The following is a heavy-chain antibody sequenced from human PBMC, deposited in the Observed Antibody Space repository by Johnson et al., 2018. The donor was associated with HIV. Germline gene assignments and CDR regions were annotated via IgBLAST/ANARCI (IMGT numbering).Heavy chain of an antibody. J-gene: IGHJ3*02. CDR3: AREALPRGLQSSFGGAFDI. CDR1: GFTFSSYA. CDR2: ISYDGSNK. V-gene: IGHV3-30*04. Sequence: HVQLVESGGGVVQPGRSLRLSCAASGFTFSSYAMHWVRQAPGKGLEWVAVISYDGSNKYYADSVKGRFTISRDNSKNTLYLQMNSLRAEDTAVYYCAREALPRGLQSSFGGAFDIWGQGTMVTVSS. D-gene: IGHD4-23*01.